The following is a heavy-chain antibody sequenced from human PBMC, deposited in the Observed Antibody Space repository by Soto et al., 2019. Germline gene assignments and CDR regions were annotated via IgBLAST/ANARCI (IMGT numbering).Heavy chain of an antibody. J-gene: IGHJ3*01. Sequence: QVQLVQSGAEVKKPGSSVKVSCKASGGSFSREAINWVRQAPGQGPEWMGGILPIFGTADYAQKFQGRVTITADVSTTTAYMELSSLRSEDTAVYYCARGHEFGGHSDAFDVWGQGTMVTVSS. V-gene: IGHV1-69*12. CDR1: GGSFSREA. CDR3: ARGHEFGGHSDAFDV. D-gene: IGHD2-15*01. CDR2: ILPIFGTA.